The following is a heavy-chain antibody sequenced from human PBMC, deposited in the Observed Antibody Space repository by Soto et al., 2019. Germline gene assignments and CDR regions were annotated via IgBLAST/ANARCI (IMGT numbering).Heavy chain of an antibody. CDR1: GGTFSTYA. CDR2: IIPIFNSA. J-gene: IGHJ6*02. Sequence: QVQLVQSGVEVKKPGSSVKVSCKASGGTFSTYAINWVRQAPGQGLEWMGGIIPIFNSANYAQKFQGRVTSMADRSTSTAYMELSSLRSEDTAVYYCSATIDSDSYYYGMDVWGQGTTVTVSS. CDR3: SATIDSDSYYYGMDV. V-gene: IGHV1-69*06. D-gene: IGHD3-3*01.